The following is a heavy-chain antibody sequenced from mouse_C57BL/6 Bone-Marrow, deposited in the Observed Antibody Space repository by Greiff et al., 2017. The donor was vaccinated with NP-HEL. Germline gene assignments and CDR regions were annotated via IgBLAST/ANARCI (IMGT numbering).Heavy chain of an antibody. V-gene: IGHV1-19*01. D-gene: IGHD1-1*01. CDR2: INPYNGGT. CDR1: GYTFTDYY. Sequence: EVKLVESGPVLVKPGASVKMSCKASGYTFTDYYMNWVKQSHGKSLEWIGVINPYNGGTSYNQKFKGKATLTVDQSSSTAYMELNSLTSEDSAVYYCAKYGRYAMDYWGQGTSVTVSS. CDR3: AKYGRYAMDY. J-gene: IGHJ4*01.